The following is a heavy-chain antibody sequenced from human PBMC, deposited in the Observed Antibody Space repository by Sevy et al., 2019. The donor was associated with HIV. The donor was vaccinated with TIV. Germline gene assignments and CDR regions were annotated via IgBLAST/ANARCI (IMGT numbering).Heavy chain of an antibody. D-gene: IGHD3-10*01. CDR3: AREDYGSGSYYGYYYYYMYV. CDR2: ISSSSSYT. J-gene: IGHJ6*03. CDR1: GFTFSDYY. Sequence: GGSLRLSCAASGFTFSDYYMSWIRQAPGKGLEWVSYISSSSSYTNYADSVKGRFTISRDNAKNSLYLQMNSLRAEDTAVYYCAREDYGSGSYYGYYYYYMYVWGKGTTVTVSS. V-gene: IGHV3-11*06.